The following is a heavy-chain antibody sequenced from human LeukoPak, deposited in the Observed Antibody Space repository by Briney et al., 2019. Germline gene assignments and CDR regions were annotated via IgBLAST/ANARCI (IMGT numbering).Heavy chain of an antibody. D-gene: IGHD6-19*01. CDR3: ARHEVAMADTAY. J-gene: IGHJ4*02. Sequence: PSETLSLTCTVSGGSISRSLYYWGWIRQPPGKGLEWIGSIYHSGSTYYNPFLKSRVTIAVDTSKNQFSLKLSSVTAADTAVDYCARHEVAMADTAYWGQGILVTVSS. V-gene: IGHV4-39*01. CDR1: GGSISRSLYY. CDR2: IYHSGST.